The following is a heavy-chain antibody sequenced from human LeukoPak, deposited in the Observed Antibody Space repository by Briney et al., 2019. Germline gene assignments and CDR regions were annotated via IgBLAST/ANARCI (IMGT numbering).Heavy chain of an antibody. Sequence: PGGSLRLSCAASGFTFSSYAMSWVRQAPGKGLEWVSAISGSGGSTYYADSVKGRFTISRDNSKNTLYLQMNSLRAEDTAVYYCAMIYCSSTSCSDYWGQGTLVTVSS. V-gene: IGHV3-23*01. J-gene: IGHJ4*02. CDR3: AMIYCSSTSCSDY. CDR1: GFTFSSYA. CDR2: ISGSGGST. D-gene: IGHD2-2*01.